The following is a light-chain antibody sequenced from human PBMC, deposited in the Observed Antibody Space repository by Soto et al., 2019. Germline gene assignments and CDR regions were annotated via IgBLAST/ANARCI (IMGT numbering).Light chain of an antibody. V-gene: IGKV3-11*01. CDR2: DVS. CDR1: QSVSNY. Sequence: EIVLTQSPATLSLSPGERATLSCRASQSVSNYLAWYQQKPGQTPRLLIYDVSNRATGIPARFSGSGSGPDFTLTISSLEPEDFAVYFCHQRTNWPTFGPGTKVDIK. CDR3: HQRTNWPT. J-gene: IGKJ3*01.